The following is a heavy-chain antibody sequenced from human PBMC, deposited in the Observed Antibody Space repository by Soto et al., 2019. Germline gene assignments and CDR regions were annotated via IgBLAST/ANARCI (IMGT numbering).Heavy chain of an antibody. CDR1: GGSISSSSYY. Sequence: QLQLQESGPGLVKPSETLSLTCTVSGGSISSSSYYWGWIRQPPGKGLEWIGSIYYSGSTYYNPSLKSRVIISVDTSKNQFSLKLSSVTAADTAVYYCARVVVVVAATVNWGQGTLVTVSS. V-gene: IGHV4-39*01. CDR3: ARVVVVVAATVN. CDR2: IYYSGST. J-gene: IGHJ4*02. D-gene: IGHD2-15*01.